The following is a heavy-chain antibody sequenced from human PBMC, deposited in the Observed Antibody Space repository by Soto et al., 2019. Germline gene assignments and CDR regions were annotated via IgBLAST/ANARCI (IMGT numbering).Heavy chain of an antibody. V-gene: IGHV4-59*01. CDR1: GGSISSYY. Sequence: SETLSLTCTVSGGSISSYYWSWIRQPPGKGLEWIGYIYYSGSTNYNPSLKSRVTISVDTSKNQFSLKLSSVTAADTAVYYCATGPRGYSYFDYWGQGTLVTVSS. D-gene: IGHD5-18*01. CDR2: IYYSGST. CDR3: ATGPRGYSYFDY. J-gene: IGHJ4*02.